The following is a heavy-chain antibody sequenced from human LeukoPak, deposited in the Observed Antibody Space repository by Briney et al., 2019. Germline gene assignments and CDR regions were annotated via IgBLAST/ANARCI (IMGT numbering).Heavy chain of an antibody. CDR3: ARGYCSSTSCYRLSWFDP. D-gene: IGHD2-2*02. V-gene: IGHV1-69*01. Sequence: GSSVKVSCKASGGTFSSYAISWVRQAPGQGLEWMGGIIPIFGTANYAQKFQGRVTSTADESTSTAYMELSSLRSEDTAVYYCARGYCSSTSCYRLSWFDPWGQGTLVTVSS. CDR2: IIPIFGTA. CDR1: GGTFSSYA. J-gene: IGHJ5*02.